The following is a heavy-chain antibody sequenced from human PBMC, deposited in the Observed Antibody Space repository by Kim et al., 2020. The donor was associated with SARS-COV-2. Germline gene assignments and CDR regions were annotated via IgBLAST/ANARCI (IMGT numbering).Heavy chain of an antibody. Sequence: GGSLRLSCAVSGFTFSSYSMSWVRQAPGKGLEWVSAISGSGGHTYYADSVKGRFTISRDNSKNTLYLQMNSLRAEDTAVYYCAKDRVITKYYFDCWGQGTLVTVSS. J-gene: IGHJ4*02. V-gene: IGHV3-23*01. CDR1: GFTFSSYS. CDR3: AKDRVITKYYFDC. CDR2: ISGSGGHT. D-gene: IGHD3-3*01.